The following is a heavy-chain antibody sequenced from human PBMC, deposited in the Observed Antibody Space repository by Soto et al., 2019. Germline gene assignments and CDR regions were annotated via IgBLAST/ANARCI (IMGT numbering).Heavy chain of an antibody. J-gene: IGHJ3*02. CDR1: GFTLSSYA. CDR2: ISGSGFTP. V-gene: IGHV3-23*01. D-gene: IGHD2-15*01. CDR3: EKDRDDIGMVDAFEI. Sequence: EMQLLESGGDLVQPGGSLRLSCVASGFTLSSYAMTWVRQAPGKGLEYVSSISGSGFTPYDADSMKGRFTISRDNSKNTLYLQRNSLTSEDTAVYSCEKDRDDIGMVDAFEIWGQGTMVTVSS.